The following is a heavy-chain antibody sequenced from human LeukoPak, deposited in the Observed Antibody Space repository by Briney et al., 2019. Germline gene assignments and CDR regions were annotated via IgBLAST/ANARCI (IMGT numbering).Heavy chain of an antibody. J-gene: IGHJ4*02. Sequence: PSETLSLTCTVSGGSISSYYWSWIRQPPGKGLEWIGYIYYSGSTNYNPSLKSRVTISVDTSKNQFSLKLSSVTAADTAVYFCARDRPTYYYDSSGMVYFDYWGQGTLVTVSS. CDR1: GGSISSYY. CDR2: IYYSGST. CDR3: ARDRPTYYYDSSGMVYFDY. D-gene: IGHD3-22*01. V-gene: IGHV4-59*12.